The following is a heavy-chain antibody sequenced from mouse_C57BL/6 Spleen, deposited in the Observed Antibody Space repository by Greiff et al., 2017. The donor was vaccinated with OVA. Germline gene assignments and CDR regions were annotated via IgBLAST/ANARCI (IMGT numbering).Heavy chain of an antibody. Sequence: VQLQQPGAELVKPGASVKLSCKASGYTFTSYWMHWVKQRPGQGLEWIGMIHPNSGSTNYNEKFKSKATLTVDKSSSTAYMQLSSLTSEDSAVYYCERYSLYNSNDEGYLDVWGKGTTFTVSS. J-gene: IGHJ1*03. D-gene: IGHD2-12*01. CDR1: GYTFTSYW. CDR2: IHPNSGST. CDR3: ERYSLYNSNDEGYLDV. V-gene: IGHV1-64*01.